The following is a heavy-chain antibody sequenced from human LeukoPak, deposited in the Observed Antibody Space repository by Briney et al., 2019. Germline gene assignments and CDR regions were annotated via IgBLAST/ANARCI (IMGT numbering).Heavy chain of an antibody. Sequence: PGGSLRLSCAASGFTVSSNYMSWVRQAPGKGLEWVSVIYSGGSTYYADSVKGRFTISRDNSKNTLYLQMNSLRAEDTAVYYCARVGGVDTAMDRIYAFDIWGQGTMVTVSS. CDR1: GFTVSSNY. V-gene: IGHV3-53*01. CDR3: ARVGGVDTAMDRIYAFDI. J-gene: IGHJ3*02. CDR2: IYSGGST. D-gene: IGHD5-18*01.